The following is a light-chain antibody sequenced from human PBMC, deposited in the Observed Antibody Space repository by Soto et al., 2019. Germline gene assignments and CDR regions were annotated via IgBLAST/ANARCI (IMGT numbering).Light chain of an antibody. CDR2: DDY. Sequence: SYELTQPPSVSVAPGQTARITCGGNDIERKSVHWYQQKPGQAPVLVVNDDYDRPSGIPERFSGSNSGNTATLTISEVEAGDEADYYCQVWDSRSDHWVFGGGTKLTVL. V-gene: IGLV3-21*02. J-gene: IGLJ3*02. CDR1: DIERKS. CDR3: QVWDSRSDHWV.